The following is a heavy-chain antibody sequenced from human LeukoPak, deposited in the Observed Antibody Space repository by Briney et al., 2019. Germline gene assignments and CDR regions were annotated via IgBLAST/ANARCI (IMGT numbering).Heavy chain of an antibody. V-gene: IGHV4-59*01. CDR2: IYYSGTA. J-gene: IGHJ4*02. CDR3: ARVGVDDSGNIIKYFFDY. Sequence: SETLSLTCTLSGGPISNYQGSWIRQPPGKGLEWIGNIYYSGTANYNPSLKSRVIISVDTSKNQFSLKLSPVTAADTAVYYCARVGVDDSGNIIKYFFDYWGQGTLVTVSS. D-gene: IGHD4-23*01. CDR1: GGPISNYQ.